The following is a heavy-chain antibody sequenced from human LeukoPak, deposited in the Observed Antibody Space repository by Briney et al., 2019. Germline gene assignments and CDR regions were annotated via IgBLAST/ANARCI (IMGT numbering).Heavy chain of an antibody. CDR1: GFTFSSYA. CDR2: ISGSGGST. D-gene: IGHD5-12*01. CDR3: AKDAHIVAVPFDY. V-gene: IGHV3-23*01. Sequence: GGSLRLSCAASGFTFSSYAMSWVRQAPGKGLEWVSAISGSGGSTYYVDSVRGRFTISRDNSKNTLYLQMTSLRAEDTALYFCAKDAHIVAVPFDYWGQGTLVTVSS. J-gene: IGHJ4*02.